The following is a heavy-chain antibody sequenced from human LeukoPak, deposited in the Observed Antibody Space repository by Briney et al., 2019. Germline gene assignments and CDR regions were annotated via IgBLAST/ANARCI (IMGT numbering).Heavy chain of an antibody. Sequence: ASVKVSCKASGYTFTGYYMHWVRQAPGQGLEWMGWINPNSGGTNYAQKFQGRVTMTRDTSISTAYMELSRLRSDDKAVYYCARELVPAAAFDYWGQGTLVTVSS. CDR3: ARELVPAAAFDY. V-gene: IGHV1-2*02. CDR1: GYTFTGYY. J-gene: IGHJ4*02. CDR2: INPNSGGT. D-gene: IGHD2-2*01.